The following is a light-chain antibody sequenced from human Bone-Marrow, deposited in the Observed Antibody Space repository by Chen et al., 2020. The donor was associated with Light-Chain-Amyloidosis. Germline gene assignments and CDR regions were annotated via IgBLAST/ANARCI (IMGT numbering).Light chain of an antibody. J-gene: IGLJ1*01. CDR2: EVT. Sequence: QSALTQPASVSGSPGQSITISCTGTSSYVGGDNHVSWYQQHPDNAPKLMIYEVTNRPSWVPDRFSGSKSDNTASLTIYGLQTEDEADYFCSSYTITNTLVFGSGTRVTVL. CDR3: SSYTITNTLV. CDR1: SSYVGGDNH. V-gene: IGLV2-14*01.